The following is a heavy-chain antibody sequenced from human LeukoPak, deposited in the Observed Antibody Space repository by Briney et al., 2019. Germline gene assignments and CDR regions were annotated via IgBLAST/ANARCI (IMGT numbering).Heavy chain of an antibody. Sequence: KPGGSLRLSCAASGFTFSSYSMNWVRQAPGKGLEWVSSISSSRSYIYYADSVKGRFTISRDNAKNSLYLQMNSLRAEDTAVYYCARLGVGAMDVWGKGTTVTVSS. V-gene: IGHV3-21*01. CDR2: ISSSRSYI. D-gene: IGHD1-26*01. CDR1: GFTFSSYS. J-gene: IGHJ6*03. CDR3: ARLGVGAMDV.